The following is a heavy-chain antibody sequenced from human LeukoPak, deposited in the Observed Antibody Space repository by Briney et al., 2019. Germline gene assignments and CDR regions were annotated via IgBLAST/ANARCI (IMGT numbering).Heavy chain of an antibody. CDR2: IGTNGIST. CDR1: GFTFNSYA. V-gene: IGHV3-64*04. CDR3: ARPAPYDSSSFDY. Sequence: GGSLRLSCSASGFTFNSYAIHWVRQAPGKGLEYVSSIGTNGISTYYADSVTGRFTISRDNSKNSLYLQMNSLRAEDTALYYCARPAPYDSSSFDYWGQGTLVTVSS. J-gene: IGHJ4*02. D-gene: IGHD3-22*01.